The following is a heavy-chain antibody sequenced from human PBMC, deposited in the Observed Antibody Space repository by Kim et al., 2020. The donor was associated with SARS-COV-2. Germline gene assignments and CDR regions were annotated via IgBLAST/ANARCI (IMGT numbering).Heavy chain of an antibody. CDR2: ISYDGSNK. CDR3: ARDQILTGNYYYYYGMDV. D-gene: IGHD3-9*01. V-gene: IGHV3-33*05. CDR1: GFTFSSYG. J-gene: IGHJ6*02. Sequence: GGSLRLSCAASGFTFSSYGMHWVRQAPGKGLEWVAVISYDGSNKYYADSVKGRFTISRDNSKNTLYLQMNSLRAEDTAVYYCARDQILTGNYYYYYGMDVWGQGTTVTVSS.